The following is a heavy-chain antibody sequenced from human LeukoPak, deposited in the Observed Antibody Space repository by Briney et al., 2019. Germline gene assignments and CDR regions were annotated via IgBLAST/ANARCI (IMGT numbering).Heavy chain of an antibody. Sequence: PGGSLRLSCAASGFTFSSYGMHWVRQAPGKGLEWVAVISYDGSNKYYADSVKGRFTISRDNANHSLYLQMSSLRAEDTAVYYCARDDNSYYYYGMDVWGQGTTVTVSS. J-gene: IGHJ6*02. CDR1: GFTFSSYG. CDR3: ARDDNSYYYYGMDV. D-gene: IGHD1-20*01. V-gene: IGHV3-30*03. CDR2: ISYDGSNK.